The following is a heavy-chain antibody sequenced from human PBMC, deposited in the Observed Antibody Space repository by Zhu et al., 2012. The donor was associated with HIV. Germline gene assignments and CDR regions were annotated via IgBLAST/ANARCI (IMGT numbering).Heavy chain of an antibody. D-gene: IGHD1-26*01. CDR3: ARKQWELLSAFDI. CDR2: IYYSGTT. CDR1: GGSISSGDYY. Sequence: QVQLQESGPGLVKPSQTLSLTCTVSGGSISSGDYYWSWVRQSPVRGLEWIGYIYYSGTTYYIPSLKSRVTISVDTSKNQFSLKLTSVTAADTAMYYCARKQWELLSAFDIWAKGQCHRLF. V-gene: IGHV4-30-4*08. J-gene: IGHJ3*02.